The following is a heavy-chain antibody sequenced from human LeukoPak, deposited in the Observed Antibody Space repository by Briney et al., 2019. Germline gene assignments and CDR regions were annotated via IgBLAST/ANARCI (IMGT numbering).Heavy chain of an antibody. CDR1: GGSISSGSYY. Sequence: PSQTLSLTCTVSGGSISSGSYYWSWIRQPPGKGLEWIGYIYYSGSTNYNPSLKSRVTISVDTSKNQFSLKLSSVTAADTAVYYCAGAKRSYYYGSGSFDYWGQGTLVTVSS. CDR3: AGAKRSYYYGSGSFDY. D-gene: IGHD3-10*01. J-gene: IGHJ4*02. V-gene: IGHV4-61*01. CDR2: IYYSGST.